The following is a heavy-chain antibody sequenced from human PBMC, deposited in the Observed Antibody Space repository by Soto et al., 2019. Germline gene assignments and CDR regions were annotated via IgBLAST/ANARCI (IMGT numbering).Heavy chain of an antibody. CDR3: ARDVAHGYTEKV. D-gene: IGHD5-18*01. J-gene: IGHJ3*01. V-gene: IGHV4-30-4*01. CDR1: GGSVGSGEYY. Sequence: QVQLQESGPGLVKPSQTLSLACTVSGGSVGSGEYYYSWIRQPPGKGLEWIGYIYDSGITNYTPSLKGRVTMSLDRSNNQVSLKLSSVTAADTAVYFCARDVAHGYTEKVWGQGTMVTVSS. CDR2: IYDSGIT.